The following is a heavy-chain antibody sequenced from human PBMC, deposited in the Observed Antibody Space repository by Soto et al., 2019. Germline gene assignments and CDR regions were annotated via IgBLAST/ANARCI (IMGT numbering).Heavy chain of an antibody. CDR2: ISYDGSNK. Sequence: QVQLVESGGGVVQPGRSLRLSCAASGFTFSSYGMHWVRQAPGKWLEWVAVISYDGSNKYYADSVKGRFTISRDNSKNTLYLQMNSLRAEDTAVYYCAKDNARGYSYGRAYFDYWGQGTLVTVSS. J-gene: IGHJ4*02. D-gene: IGHD5-18*01. CDR1: GFTFSSYG. V-gene: IGHV3-30*18. CDR3: AKDNARGYSYGRAYFDY.